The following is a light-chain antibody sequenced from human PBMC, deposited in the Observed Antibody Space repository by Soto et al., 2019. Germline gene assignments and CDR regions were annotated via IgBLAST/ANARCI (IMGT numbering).Light chain of an antibody. CDR1: QAISKY. V-gene: IGKV1-33*01. CDR3: QQYNNLPYT. CDR2: DAS. J-gene: IGKJ2*01. Sequence: IQMTQSPSSLSASLGDRVTITCQASQAISKYLHWYHQRPGKAPILVIYDASNLEAGAPSRFSGGGSGTSFTLTISSLQPEDLGTYFCQQYNNLPYTFGQGTKLDIK.